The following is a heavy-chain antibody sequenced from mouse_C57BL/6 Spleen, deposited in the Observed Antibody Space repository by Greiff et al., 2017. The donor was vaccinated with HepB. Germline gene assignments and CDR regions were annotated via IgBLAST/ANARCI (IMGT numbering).Heavy chain of an antibody. J-gene: IGHJ1*03. D-gene: IGHD1-1*01. CDR1: GYSITSGYY. CDR3: TTGYWYFDV. V-gene: IGHV3-6*01. Sequence: EVQLQQSGPGLVKPSQSLSLTCSVTGYSITSGYYWNWIRQFPGNKLEWMCYISYDGSNNYNPSLKNRISITRDTSKNQFFLKLNSVTTEDTATYYCTTGYWYFDVWGTGTTVTVSS. CDR2: ISYDGSN.